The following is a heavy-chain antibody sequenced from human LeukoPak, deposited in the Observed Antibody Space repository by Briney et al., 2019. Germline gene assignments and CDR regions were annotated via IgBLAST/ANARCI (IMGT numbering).Heavy chain of an antibody. D-gene: IGHD4-17*01. CDR2: IRYDGGNK. Sequence: PGGSLRLSCVASGFTFSKYGMHWVRQAPGKGLKWVAFIRYDGGNKYYADSVKGRCTISRDNSKNTLYLQMNSLRAEDTAVYYCARDTGYYYMDVWGKGTTVTVSS. V-gene: IGHV3-30*02. CDR3: ARDTGYYYMDV. J-gene: IGHJ6*03. CDR1: GFTFSKYG.